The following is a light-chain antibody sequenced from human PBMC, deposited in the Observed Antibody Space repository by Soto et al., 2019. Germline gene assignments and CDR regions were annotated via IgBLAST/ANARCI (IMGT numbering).Light chain of an antibody. Sequence: DIQMTQYPSSVSASVGDRVTITCRASQSINNYLNWYQQKPGKVPKLLIYAASTLQSGVPLRFSGSGSGTDFTLTISGLQPEDFATYYCQQSYSTVGRTFGQGTKVEIK. CDR2: AAS. CDR3: QQSYSTVGRT. V-gene: IGKV1-39*01. CDR1: QSINNY. J-gene: IGKJ1*01.